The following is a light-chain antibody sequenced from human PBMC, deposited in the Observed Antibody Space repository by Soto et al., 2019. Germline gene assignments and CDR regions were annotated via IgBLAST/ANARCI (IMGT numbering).Light chain of an antibody. V-gene: IGLV1-40*01. CDR2: GNS. J-gene: IGLJ2*01. CDR1: SSNIGAGYD. Sequence: QAVVTQPPSVSGAPGQRVTISCTGSSSNIGAGYDVHWYQQLPGTAPKLLIYGNSNRPSGVPDRFSGSKSGTSASLAITGLQAEDEDDYYCQSYDSSLIGDVVFGGGTQLTVL. CDR3: QSYDSSLIGDVV.